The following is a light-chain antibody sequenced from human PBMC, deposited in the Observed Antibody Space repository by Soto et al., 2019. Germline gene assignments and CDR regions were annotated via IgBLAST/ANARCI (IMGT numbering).Light chain of an antibody. CDR1: NVGRHE. CDR2: TTS. V-gene: IGLV1-44*01. J-gene: IGLJ2*01. Sequence: QSVVTQPPSVSGTPGQGVIISCSNVGRHEVRWYQQVPGMAPKLLIHTTSQRPSGVPDRFSASKSGTSASLAIRGLQSDDEADYFCSSWDDSLSGVVFGRGTKLTVL. CDR3: SSWDDSLSGVV.